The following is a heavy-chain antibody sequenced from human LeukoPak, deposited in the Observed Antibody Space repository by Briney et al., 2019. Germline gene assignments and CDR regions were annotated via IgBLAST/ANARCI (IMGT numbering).Heavy chain of an antibody. V-gene: IGHV1-69*13. CDR3: ARDRQLVVPAAIEDY. CDR1: GYTFTGYY. J-gene: IGHJ4*02. Sequence: SVKVSCKASGYTFTGYYMHWVRQAPGQGLEWMGGIIPIFGTANYAQKFQGRVTITADESTSTAYMELSSLRSEDTAVYYCARDRQLVVPAAIEDYWGQGTLVTVSS. D-gene: IGHD2-2*02. CDR2: IIPIFGTA.